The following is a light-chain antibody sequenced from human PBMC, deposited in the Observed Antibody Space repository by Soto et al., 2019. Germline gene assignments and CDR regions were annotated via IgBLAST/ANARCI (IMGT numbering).Light chain of an antibody. CDR3: LHGNKWHFT. J-gene: IGKJ3*01. Sequence: EIVLTQSPDTLSLSPGERATLYCRASQSVSSYLAWYQQKPGQAHRLLIYDASNRTSGISDRFSGSGSGTDFTLTINNLEHEDFDVYFCLHGNKWHFTFVPGNNADV. CDR2: DAS. CDR1: QSVSSY. V-gene: IGKV3-11*01.